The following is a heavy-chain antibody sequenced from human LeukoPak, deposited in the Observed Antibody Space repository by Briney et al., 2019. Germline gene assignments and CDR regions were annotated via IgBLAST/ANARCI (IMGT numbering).Heavy chain of an antibody. CDR2: ISPSSRHI. J-gene: IGHJ2*01. V-gene: IGHV3-21*01. D-gene: IGHD4-23*01. CDR3: APSVGNSAWYFDL. CDR1: GFTFSSYS. Sequence: PGGSLRLSCAASGFTFSSYSMNWVRQAPGKGLEWVSSISPSSRHIYYVDSVKGRFTISRDNAKNSLYLQMNSLRAEDTAVYYCAPSVGNSAWYFDLWGRGTLVTVSS.